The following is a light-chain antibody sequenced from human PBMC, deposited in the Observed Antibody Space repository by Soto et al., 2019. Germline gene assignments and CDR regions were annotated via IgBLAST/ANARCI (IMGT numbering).Light chain of an antibody. V-gene: IGLV2-14*01. CDR2: EVS. CDR3: SSYAGSSNV. CDR1: SSDVGGYDF. Sequence: QSALTQPASVSGSPGQSITISCTGTSSDVGGYDFVSWYQHHPGKVPKLMIFEVSKRPSGVSNRFSGSKSGNTASLTISGLQAEDEADYYCSSYAGSSNVFGTGTKLTVL. J-gene: IGLJ1*01.